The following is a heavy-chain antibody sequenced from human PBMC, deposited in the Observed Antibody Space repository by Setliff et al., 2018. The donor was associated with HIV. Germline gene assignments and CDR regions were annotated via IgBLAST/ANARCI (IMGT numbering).Heavy chain of an antibody. J-gene: IGHJ6*03. D-gene: IGHD3-22*01. CDR1: GGTFSSYA. V-gene: IGHV1-69*13. Sequence: ASVKVSCKASGGTFSSYAISWVRQAPGQGLEWMGGIIPILGTTKYAQKFQGRVTITADESTNTAYMELSSLRSEDTAVYYCARDSSGVLSLRYMDVWGKGTTVTVSS. CDR2: IIPILGTT. CDR3: ARDSSGVLSLRYMDV.